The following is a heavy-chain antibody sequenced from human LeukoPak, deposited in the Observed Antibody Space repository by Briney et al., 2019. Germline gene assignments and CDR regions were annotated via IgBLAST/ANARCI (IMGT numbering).Heavy chain of an antibody. J-gene: IGHJ4*02. CDR1: GFTFSDNY. V-gene: IGHV3-11*04. CDR2: ISSSGNTT. Sequence: GGSLRLSCAASGFTFSDNYMSWIRQAPGKGLEWVSYISSSGNTTYNADSVKGRFSITRDNAKNSLYLQMNSLRAEDTAVYYCAKDSHWILFDDWGQGTLVTVSS. D-gene: IGHD2-2*03. CDR3: AKDSHWILFDD.